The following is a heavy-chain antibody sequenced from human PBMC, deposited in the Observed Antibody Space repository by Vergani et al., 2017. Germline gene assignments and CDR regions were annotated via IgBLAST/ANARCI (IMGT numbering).Heavy chain of an antibody. CDR1: GFTFSSYS. CDR2: ISDSSSYI. D-gene: IGHD2-8*02. J-gene: IGHJ4*02. Sequence: EVQLVESGGGMVKPGGSLRLSCAASGFTFSSYSMNWVRQAPGKGLEGVSSISDSSSYIYYADSVKGRFTISRDNAKNSLYLQMNSLRAEDTAVYYCASLVCKAPTMFDYWGQGTLVTVSS. V-gene: IGHV3-21*01. CDR3: ASLVCKAPTMFDY.